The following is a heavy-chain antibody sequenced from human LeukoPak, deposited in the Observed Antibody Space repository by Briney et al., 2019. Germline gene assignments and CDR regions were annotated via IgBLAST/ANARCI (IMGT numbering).Heavy chain of an antibody. CDR2: IVAGGGG. CDR1: GFTFSRYA. J-gene: IGHJ3*01. D-gene: IGHD4-17*01. V-gene: IGHV3-23*01. CDR3: ARDPNGDYIGAFDF. Sequence: GGSPRLSCVASGFTFSRYAMIWVRQAPGKGLEWVSAIVAGGGGKYADSVKGRFTVSRDNSKNTLYLQMNGLTAEDTAVYFCARDPNGDYIGAFDFRGQGTRVTVSS.